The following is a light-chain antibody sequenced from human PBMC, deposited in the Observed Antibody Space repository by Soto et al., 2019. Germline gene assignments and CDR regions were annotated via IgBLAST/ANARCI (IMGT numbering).Light chain of an antibody. CDR3: QQRSNWPS. V-gene: IGKV3-11*01. CDR2: DAS. J-gene: IGKJ4*01. Sequence: EIVLTQSPATLSLSPGERATLSCRASQSVSSYLLWYQQKPGQAPRLLIYDASNRATGIPARFSGSGSGTAFTLTISSLEPEDFAVYYCQQRSNWPSFGGGTKVEIK. CDR1: QSVSSY.